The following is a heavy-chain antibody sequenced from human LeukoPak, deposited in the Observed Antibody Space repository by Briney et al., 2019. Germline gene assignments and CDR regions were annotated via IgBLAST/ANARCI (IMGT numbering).Heavy chain of an antibody. J-gene: IGHJ4*02. V-gene: IGHV3-30*03. D-gene: IGHD2-8*01. Sequence: PGGSLRLSCAASGFTFSSYAMHWVRQAPGKGLEWVAVISYDGSNEYYADSVKGRFTISRDNSKNTLFLQMNSLKAEDTAVYYCARGLFRSSYAPGGYWGQGTLVTVSS. CDR1: GFTFSSYA. CDR2: ISYDGSNE. CDR3: ARGLFRSSYAPGGY.